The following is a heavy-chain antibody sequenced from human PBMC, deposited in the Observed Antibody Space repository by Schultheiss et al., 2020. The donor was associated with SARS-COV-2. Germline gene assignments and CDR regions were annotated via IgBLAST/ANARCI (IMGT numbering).Heavy chain of an antibody. CDR2: IWYDGSNK. J-gene: IGHJ4*02. V-gene: IGHV3-33*01. Sequence: GGSLRLSCAASGFTFSSYGMHWVRQAPGKGLEWVAVIWYDGSNKYYADSVKGRFTISRDNSKNTLYLQMNSLRAEDTAVYYCVRVDRYFEDSGYRSFDSWGQGTLVTVSS. CDR3: VRVDRYFEDSGYRSFDS. CDR1: GFTFSSYG. D-gene: IGHD3-16*02.